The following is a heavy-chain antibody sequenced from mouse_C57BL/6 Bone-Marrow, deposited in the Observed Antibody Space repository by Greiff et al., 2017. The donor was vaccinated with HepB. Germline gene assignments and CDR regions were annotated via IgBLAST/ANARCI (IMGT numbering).Heavy chain of an antibody. J-gene: IGHJ1*03. V-gene: IGHV1-42*01. D-gene: IGHD1-1*01. CDR3: ARFYYGSSFYWYFDV. CDR1: GYSFTGYY. CDR2: INPSTGGT. Sequence: EVHLVESGPELVKPGASVKISCKASGYSFTGYYMNWVKQSPEKSLEWIGEINPSTGGTTYNQKFKAKATLTVDKSSSTAYMQLKSLTSEDSAVYYYARFYYGSSFYWYFDVWGTGTTVTVSS.